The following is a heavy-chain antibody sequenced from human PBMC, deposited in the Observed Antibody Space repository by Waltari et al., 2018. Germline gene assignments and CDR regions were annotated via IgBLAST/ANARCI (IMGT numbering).Heavy chain of an antibody. CDR3: ARHDYGDNPYFSYYYGMDV. Sequence: EVQLVQSGAEVKKPGESLKISCKGSGYSFTSYWIGWVRQMPGKGLEWMGIIYPGDSDTRYSPSLQGQVTSSADKSISTAYLQWGSLKAADTAMYYCARHDYGDNPYFSYYYGMDVWGQGTTVTVSS. CDR1: GYSFTSYW. CDR2: IYPGDSDT. V-gene: IGHV5-51*01. J-gene: IGHJ6*02. D-gene: IGHD4-17*01.